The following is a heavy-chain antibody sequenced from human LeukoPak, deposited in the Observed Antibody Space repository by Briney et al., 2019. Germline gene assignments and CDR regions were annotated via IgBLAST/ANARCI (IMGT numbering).Heavy chain of an antibody. V-gene: IGHV1-18*01. CDR2: ISSYNGNT. Sequence: ASVKVSCKASGYTFTSYAITWVRQAPGQGLEWMGWISSYNGNTNYAQKLQGRVTMTTETSTSTAYMELRSLRSDDTAVYYCARDRTEYYDILTGYYSPSNWFDPWGQGTLVTVSS. J-gene: IGHJ5*02. D-gene: IGHD3-9*01. CDR3: ARDRTEYYDILTGYYSPSNWFDP. CDR1: GYTFTSYA.